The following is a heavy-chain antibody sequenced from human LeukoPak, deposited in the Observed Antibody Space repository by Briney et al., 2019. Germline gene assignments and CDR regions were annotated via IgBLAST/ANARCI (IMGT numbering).Heavy chain of an antibody. CDR1: GYTFTSYY. CDR2: INPSGGST. CDR3: ARGGEMATVPHLYYFDD. J-gene: IGHJ4*02. V-gene: IGHV1-46*01. Sequence: ASVKVSCKASGYTFTSYYMHRVRQAPGQGPEWMGIINPSGGSTTYAQKFQGRVTMTRDTSTTTVYMELSSLRSEDTAVYYCARGGEMATVPHLYYFDDWGQGTLVTVSS. D-gene: IGHD5-24*01.